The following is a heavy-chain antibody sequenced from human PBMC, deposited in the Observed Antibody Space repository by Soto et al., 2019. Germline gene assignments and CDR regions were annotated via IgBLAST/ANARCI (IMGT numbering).Heavy chain of an antibody. Sequence: EVQLVESGGGLVKPGGSLRLSCAASGFTFSNAWMIWVRQAPGKGLEWVGRIKSKADGGATDYAAPVKGRFTISRDDSKNTLYLQMYSLKIEDTAVYYCSTDTYEGLYGDRDYWGQGTLVTVSS. V-gene: IGHV3-15*01. CDR3: STDTYEGLYGDRDY. CDR2: IKSKADGGAT. J-gene: IGHJ4*02. D-gene: IGHD4-17*01. CDR1: GFTFSNAW.